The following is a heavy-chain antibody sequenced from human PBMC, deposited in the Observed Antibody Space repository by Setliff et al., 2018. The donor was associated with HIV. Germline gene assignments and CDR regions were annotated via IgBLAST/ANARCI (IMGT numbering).Heavy chain of an antibody. D-gene: IGHD2-2*01. CDR2: IDPSDSYT. J-gene: IGHJ6*03. Sequence: ESLKLSCKASGYTFTTYWISWVRQIPGKGLEWMARIDPSDSYTNYSPSRQGHVTISADKSITTAYLQWSSLKASDTAMYYGARSRKSDCSITSCYFYQFMDVWGKGTTVTVSS. CDR3: ARSRKSDCSITSCYFYQFMDV. CDR1: GYTFTTYW. V-gene: IGHV5-10-1*01.